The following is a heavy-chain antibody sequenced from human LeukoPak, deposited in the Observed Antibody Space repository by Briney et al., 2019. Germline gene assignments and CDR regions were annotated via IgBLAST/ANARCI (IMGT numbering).Heavy chain of an antibody. CDR3: ARDHSSGFSLPGN. CDR2: ISSSGSTI. Sequence: PGGSLRLSCAASGLTFSDYYMSWIRQAPGKGLEWVSYISSSGSTIYYADSVKGRFTISRDNAKNSLYLQMNSLRAEDTAVYYCARDHSSGFSLPGNWGQGTLVTVSS. D-gene: IGHD6-19*01. CDR1: GLTFSDYY. V-gene: IGHV3-11*04. J-gene: IGHJ4*02.